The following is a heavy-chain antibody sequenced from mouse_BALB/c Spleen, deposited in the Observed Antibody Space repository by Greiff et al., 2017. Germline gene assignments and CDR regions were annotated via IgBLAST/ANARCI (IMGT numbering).Heavy chain of an antibody. Sequence: EVKVVESGGGLVQPGGSLKLSCAASGFTFSSYGMSWVRQTPDKRLELVATINSNGGSTYYPDSVKGRFTISRDNAKNTLYLQMSSLKSEDTAMYYCARDLEYYYGSSYWYFDVWGAGTTVTVSS. CDR1: GFTFSSYG. D-gene: IGHD1-1*01. J-gene: IGHJ1*01. V-gene: IGHV5-6-3*01. CDR2: INSNGGST. CDR3: ARDLEYYYGSSYWYFDV.